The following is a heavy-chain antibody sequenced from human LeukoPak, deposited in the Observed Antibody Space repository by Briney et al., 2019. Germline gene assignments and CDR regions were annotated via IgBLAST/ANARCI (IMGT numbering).Heavy chain of an antibody. D-gene: IGHD5-24*01. J-gene: IGHJ3*02. V-gene: IGHV4-61*02. CDR3: ARAQVMATINDASDI. Sequence: PSQTLSLTCTVSGGSISSGSYYWSWIRQPAGKGLEWIGRIYTSGSTNYNPSLKSRVTISVDTSKNQFSLKLSSVTAADTAVYYCARAQVMATINDASDIWGQGKMVTVSS. CDR2: IYTSGST. CDR1: GGSISSGSYY.